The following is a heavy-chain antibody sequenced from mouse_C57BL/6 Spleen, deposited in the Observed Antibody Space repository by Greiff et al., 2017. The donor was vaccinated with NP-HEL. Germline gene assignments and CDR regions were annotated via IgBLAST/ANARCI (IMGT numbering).Heavy chain of an antibody. CDR2: ISYDGSN. D-gene: IGHD3-2*02. Sequence: EVKLMESGPGLVKPSQSLSLTCSVTGYSITSGYYWNWIRQFPGKKLEWMGYISYDGSNNYNPSLKNRISITLDTSKNQFFLKLNSVTTEDTATYYCARVRGLDSSGLHYFDYWGQGTTLTVSS. J-gene: IGHJ2*01. CDR3: ARVRGLDSSGLHYFDY. CDR1: GYSITSGYY. V-gene: IGHV3-6*01.